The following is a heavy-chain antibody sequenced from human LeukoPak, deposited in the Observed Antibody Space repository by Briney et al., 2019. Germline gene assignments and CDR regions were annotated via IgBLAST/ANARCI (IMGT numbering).Heavy chain of an antibody. CDR3: ASSRIDDFHFDY. CDR2: IYYSGST. CDR1: GASISSSSHY. V-gene: IGHV4-39*01. D-gene: IGHD1-1*01. J-gene: IGHJ4*02. Sequence: KPSETLSHTCTVSGASISSSSHYWGWIRQPPGKGLEWIRSIYYSGSTYYNPSLKSRVTISVDTSKNQFSLKLSSVTAADTAVYYCASSRIDDFHFDYWGQGTLVTVSS.